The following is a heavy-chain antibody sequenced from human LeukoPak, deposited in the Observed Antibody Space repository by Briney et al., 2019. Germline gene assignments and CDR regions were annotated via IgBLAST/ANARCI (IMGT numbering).Heavy chain of an antibody. CDR2: TSSDLNVK. CDR1: GFTFRNYV. V-gene: IGHV3-30-3*01. D-gene: IGHD3-10*01. Sequence: GGSLGLSCAASGFTFRNYVIHWVRQAPGKGLEWVAVTSSDLNVKLYADSVKGRFTISRDNSRSTLYLQMNSLRPEDTAIYYCTREGYYGSGSPPSLYFDYWGQGTLVTVSS. J-gene: IGHJ4*02. CDR3: TREGYYGSGSPPSLYFDY.